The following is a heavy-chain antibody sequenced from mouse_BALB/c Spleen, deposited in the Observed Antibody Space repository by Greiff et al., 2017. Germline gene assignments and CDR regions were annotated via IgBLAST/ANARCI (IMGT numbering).Heavy chain of an antibody. V-gene: IGHV1S22*01. J-gene: IGHJ2*01. Sequence: LQQPGSELVRPGASVKLSCKASGYTFTSYWMHWVKQRPGQGLEWIGNIYPGSGSTNYDEKFKSKATLTVDTSSSTAYMQLSSLTSEDSAVYYCTSGTSDYYGYFYFDYWGQGTTLTVSS. CDR2: IYPGSGST. D-gene: IGHD2-2*01. CDR3: TSGTSDYYGYFYFDY. CDR1: GYTFTSYW.